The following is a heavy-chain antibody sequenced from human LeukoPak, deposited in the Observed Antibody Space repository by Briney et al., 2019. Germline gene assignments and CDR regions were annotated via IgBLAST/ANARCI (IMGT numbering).Heavy chain of an antibody. CDR1: GYTLTELS. V-gene: IGHV1-24*01. CDR3: ARYDILTGPFDY. Sequence: ASVKVSCKVSGYTLTELSMHWVRQAPGKGLEWMGGFDPEDGETIYAQKFQGRVTMTRDTSTSTVYMELSSLRSEDTAVYYCARYDILTGPFDYWGQGTLVTVSS. J-gene: IGHJ4*02. D-gene: IGHD3-9*01. CDR2: FDPEDGET.